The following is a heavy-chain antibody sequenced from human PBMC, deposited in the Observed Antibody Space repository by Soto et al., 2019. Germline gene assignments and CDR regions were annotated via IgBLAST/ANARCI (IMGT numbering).Heavy chain of an antibody. Sequence: GSLRLSCAASGFTVSDNYMSWVRQAPGKGLEWVSVIYSVGSTYYADSVKGRFTISRHNSKNTLYLQMNSLTVEDTAVYYCAREGCSSTSCFYSVWGQGTMVTVSS. D-gene: IGHD2-2*01. V-gene: IGHV3-53*04. CDR2: IYSVGST. CDR1: GFTVSDNY. J-gene: IGHJ3*01. CDR3: AREGCSSTSCFYSV.